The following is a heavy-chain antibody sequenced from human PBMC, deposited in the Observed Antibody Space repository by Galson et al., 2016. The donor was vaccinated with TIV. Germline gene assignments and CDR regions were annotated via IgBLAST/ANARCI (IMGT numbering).Heavy chain of an antibody. CDR2: ISYDGINR. J-gene: IGHJ4*02. D-gene: IGHD6-13*01. CDR3: ATEPYPHSSTLYIDY. V-gene: IGHV3-30*04. Sequence: SLRLSCAASGLIFSYYTMHWVRQAPGKGLEWVAVISYDGINRYYADSVKGRFTISRDNSKNTLYLQMSSLRAEDTAVYYCATEPYPHSSTLYIDYWGQGTLVTVSS. CDR1: GLIFSYYT.